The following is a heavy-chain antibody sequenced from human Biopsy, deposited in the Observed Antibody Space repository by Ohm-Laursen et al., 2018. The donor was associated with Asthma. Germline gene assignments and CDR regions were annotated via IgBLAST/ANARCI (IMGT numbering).Heavy chain of an antibody. V-gene: IGHV4-31*03. CDR1: GGSINIGDYC. CDR2: IHHSGTS. J-gene: IGHJ4*02. D-gene: IGHD2-21*02. CDR3: ARGVDRVTGLLDHFDS. Sequence: SQTLSLTCTVSGGSINIGDYCWNWIRQHPGKGLEWIGYIHHSGTSYFNPSLKSRVSFSRDTSKNQFSLKLTSVTAADTAVYYCARGVDRVTGLLDHFDSWGQGTLVTVSS.